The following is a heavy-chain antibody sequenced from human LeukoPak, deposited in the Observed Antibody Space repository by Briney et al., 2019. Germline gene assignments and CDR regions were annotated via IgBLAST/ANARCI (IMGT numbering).Heavy chain of an antibody. CDR3: AKFDRVTAIPK. V-gene: IGHV1-69*05. Sequence: SLKVSCKTSGNTFSNYAINWVRQAPGQGLEWMGAIIPIFGTPKSAQKFEGRVTITTDVSTSTAYMELSSLRPEDTAVYYCAKFDRVTAIPKWDQGTLITVSS. J-gene: IGHJ4*02. CDR1: GNTFSNYA. CDR2: IIPIFGTP. D-gene: IGHD2-21*02.